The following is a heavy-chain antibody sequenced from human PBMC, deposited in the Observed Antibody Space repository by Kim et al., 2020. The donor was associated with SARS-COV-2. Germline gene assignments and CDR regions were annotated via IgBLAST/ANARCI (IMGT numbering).Heavy chain of an antibody. J-gene: IGHJ6*02. D-gene: IGHD2-2*01. V-gene: IGHV4-34*01. CDR2: INNSGST. Sequence: SETLSLTCAVSGGSFSGYYWSWIRQPPGTGLEWIGEINNSGSTNYNPSLTIRVTISVDMSTNQFSLTLNSVTAADTAAYYCERGRGTSRRIYGVEDLG. CDR3: ERGRGTSRRIYGVED. CDR1: GGSFSGYY.